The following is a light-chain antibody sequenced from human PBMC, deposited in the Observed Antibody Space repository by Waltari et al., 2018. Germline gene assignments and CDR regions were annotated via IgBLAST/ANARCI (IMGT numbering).Light chain of an antibody. CDR1: QSVGRL. Sequence: EIVLTQSPTTLSLSPGERATLSCRASQSVGRLLAWYQPKPGQAPRLLIYHASIRATGIPDRFSGSGSGTDFSLTISGLEPEDFAVYYCQKYVNLPATFGQGTKVEIK. CDR2: HAS. J-gene: IGKJ1*01. V-gene: IGKV3-20*01. CDR3: QKYVNLPAT.